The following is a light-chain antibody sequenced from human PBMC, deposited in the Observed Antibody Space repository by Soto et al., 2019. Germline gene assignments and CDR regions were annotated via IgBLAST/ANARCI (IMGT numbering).Light chain of an antibody. CDR3: QQYYSYTRT. CDR2: AAS. Sequence: AIRMTQSPSSLSASTGDRVTITCRASQGISSYLAWYQQKQGKAPKLXIYAASTLQSGVPSRFSGSGSGTDFTLTISCLQSEDFATYYCQQYYSYTRTFGQGTKVDIK. V-gene: IGKV1-8*01. J-gene: IGKJ1*01. CDR1: QGISSY.